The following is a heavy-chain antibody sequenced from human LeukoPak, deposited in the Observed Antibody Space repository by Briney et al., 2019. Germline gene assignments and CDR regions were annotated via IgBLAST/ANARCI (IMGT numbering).Heavy chain of an antibody. CDR1: GFTFSRYW. V-gene: IGHV3-7*04. CDR2: IKHDGTES. Sequence: PGGSLRLSCTASGFTFSRYWMSWVRQAPGKGLEWVANIKHDGTESYSVDSVKGRFAISRDNAKNSLYLQMNRLRTEDTAVYYCARGDFWSGDYTDAFDIWGQGTMVTVSS. D-gene: IGHD3-3*01. CDR3: ARGDFWSGDYTDAFDI. J-gene: IGHJ3*02.